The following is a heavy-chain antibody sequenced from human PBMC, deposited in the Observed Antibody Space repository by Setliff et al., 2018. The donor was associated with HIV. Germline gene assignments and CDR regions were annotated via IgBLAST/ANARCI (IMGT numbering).Heavy chain of an antibody. J-gene: IGHJ5*02. Sequence: PSETLSLTCTVSGGSISSGSYYWTWIRQSAGKGLEWIGRVYAGGTTNYNPSLKSRVTISMDSSQNQFSLNLTSVTAADTGVYYCARSRTILSFDPWGQGAQVTV. CDR2: VYAGGTT. CDR3: ARSRTILSFDP. V-gene: IGHV4-61*02. CDR1: GGSISSGSYY. D-gene: IGHD2-15*01.